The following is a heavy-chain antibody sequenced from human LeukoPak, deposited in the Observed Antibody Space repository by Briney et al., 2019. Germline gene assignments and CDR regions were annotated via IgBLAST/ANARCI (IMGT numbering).Heavy chain of an antibody. D-gene: IGHD6-19*01. Sequence: SETLSLTCTVSGGSISTYYWSWIRQPPGKGLEWIGYIYYSGSTYYSPSLKSRVTISVDTSKNQFSLKLSSVTAADTAVYYRARDIVKSSGWNYYHGMDVWGQGTTVTVSS. CDR3: ARDIVKSSGWNYYHGMDV. V-gene: IGHV4-59*01. CDR2: IYYSGST. CDR1: GGSISTYY. J-gene: IGHJ6*02.